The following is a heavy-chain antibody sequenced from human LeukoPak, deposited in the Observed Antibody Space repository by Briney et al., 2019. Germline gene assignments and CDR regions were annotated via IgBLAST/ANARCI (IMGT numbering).Heavy chain of an antibody. CDR2: ISGSGGST. CDR3: AAGRYCSGGSCYSYFDY. J-gene: IGHJ4*02. Sequence: GGSLRLSCAASGFTFSSYAMSWVRQAPGKGLEWVSAISGSGGSTYYADSVKGRFTISRDNSKNTLYLQMNSLRDEDTAVYYCAAGRYCSGGSCYSYFDYWGQGTLVTVSS. D-gene: IGHD2-15*01. V-gene: IGHV3-23*01. CDR1: GFTFSSYA.